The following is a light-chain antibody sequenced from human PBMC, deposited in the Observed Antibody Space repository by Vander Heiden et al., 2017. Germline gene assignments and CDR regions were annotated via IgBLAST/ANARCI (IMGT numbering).Light chain of an antibody. Sequence: IVLTQSPGTLSLSPGERATLSCRASQSVRSNFLAWYQQKHGQAPRLLIYGASSRATGIPDRFSGSGSGTDFTLTISRLEPEDFAVYYCQEYGNSPLTFGGGTKVEVK. CDR1: QSVRSNF. CDR3: QEYGNSPLT. J-gene: IGKJ4*01. V-gene: IGKV3-20*01. CDR2: GAS.